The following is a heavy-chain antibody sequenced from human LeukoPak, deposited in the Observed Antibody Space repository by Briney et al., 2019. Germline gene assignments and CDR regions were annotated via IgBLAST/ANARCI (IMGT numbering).Heavy chain of an antibody. Sequence: SETLSLTCTVSGGSISGYYWNWIRQPPGKGLEWIGYIYYSGSTNYNPSLKSRVTISVDTSKNQFSLKLSSVTAADTAVYYCARHLVYSSNWYFDLWGRGTLVTVSS. CDR1: GGSISGYY. V-gene: IGHV4-59*08. CDR2: IYYSGST. D-gene: IGHD6-13*01. J-gene: IGHJ2*01. CDR3: ARHLVYSSNWYFDL.